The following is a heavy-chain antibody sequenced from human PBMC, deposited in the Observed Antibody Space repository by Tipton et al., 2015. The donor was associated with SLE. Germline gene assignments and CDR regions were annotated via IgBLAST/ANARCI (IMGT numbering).Heavy chain of an antibody. V-gene: IGHV4-39*02. Sequence: TLSLTCTVSGGSLTRNDHYWSWTRQPPGKGLEWIGSVYDVGSTFHNPSLRSRVTISLDTSKNHFSLKLTSVTAAGTAVYYCARRDCSVDSCVESWGQGKLVTVSS. D-gene: IGHD2-21*01. J-gene: IGHJ4*02. CDR3: ARRDCSVDSCVES. CDR2: VYDVGST. CDR1: GGSLTRNDHY.